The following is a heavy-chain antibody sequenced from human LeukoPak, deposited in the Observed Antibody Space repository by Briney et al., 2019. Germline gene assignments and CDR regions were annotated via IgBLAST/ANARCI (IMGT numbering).Heavy chain of an antibody. CDR1: GFTFSSYS. CDR2: ISSSSSYI. V-gene: IGHV3-21*01. D-gene: IGHD2/OR15-2a*01. Sequence: GGSLRLSCVASGFTFSSYSMNWVRQAPGKGLEWVSSISSSSSYIYYADSVKGRFTISRDNAKNSLYLQMNSLRAEDTAVYYCARRETILYGPLDYWGQGTLVTVSS. J-gene: IGHJ4*02. CDR3: ARRETILYGPLDY.